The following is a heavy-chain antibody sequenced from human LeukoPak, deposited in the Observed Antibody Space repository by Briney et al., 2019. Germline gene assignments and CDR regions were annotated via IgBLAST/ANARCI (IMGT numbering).Heavy chain of an antibody. CDR3: ASLYCSGGSCYSDFDY. CDR1: GGSISSGSYY. V-gene: IGHV4-61*09. J-gene: IGHJ4*02. CDR2: IYTSGST. D-gene: IGHD2-15*01. Sequence: SETLSLTCTVSGGSISSGSYYWSWIRQPAGKGLEWIGHIYTSGSTNYNPSLKSRVTISVDTSKNQFSLKLSSVTAADTAVYYCASLYCSGGSCYSDFDYWGQGTLVTVSS.